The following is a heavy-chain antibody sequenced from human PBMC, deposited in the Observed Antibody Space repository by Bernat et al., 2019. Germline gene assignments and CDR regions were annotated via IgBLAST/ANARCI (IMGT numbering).Heavy chain of an antibody. D-gene: IGHD5-18*01. CDR2: IYYSGST. V-gene: IGHV4-30-4*01. Sequence: QVQLQESGPGLVKPSQTLSLTCTVSGGSISSGDYYWSWIRQPPGKGLEWIGYIYYSGSTYYNPSLKSRVTISVDTSKNQFSLKLSYVTAAETAVYYCASGDTAMGGEYFQHWGQGTLVTVAS. J-gene: IGHJ1*01. CDR3: ASGDTAMGGEYFQH. CDR1: GGSISSGDYY.